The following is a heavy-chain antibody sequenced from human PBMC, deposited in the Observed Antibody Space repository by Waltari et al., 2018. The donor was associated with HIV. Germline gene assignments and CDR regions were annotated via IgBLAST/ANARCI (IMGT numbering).Heavy chain of an antibody. V-gene: IGHV1-18*01. J-gene: IGHJ4*02. Sequence: QVQLVQSGAEVKKPGASVKVSCKASGYTFTCFGIRWGRQAPGQGLEWMGWISTYNGNTKTAQKLQGRVTMTTDTSTSTAYMELRSLRSDDTAVYYCARDAPPYCSGGNCYGDYWGQGTLVTVST. CDR3: ARDAPPYCSGGNCYGDY. CDR2: ISTYNGNT. CDR1: GYTFTCFG. D-gene: IGHD2-15*01.